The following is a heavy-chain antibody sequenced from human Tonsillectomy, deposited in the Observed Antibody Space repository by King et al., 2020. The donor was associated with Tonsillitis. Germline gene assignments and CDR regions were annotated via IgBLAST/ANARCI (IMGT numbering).Heavy chain of an antibody. Sequence: VQLQQWGAGLLKPSETLSLTCAVYGGSFSGYYWSWIRQPPGKGLEWIGEINHSGSTNYNPSLKSRVTISVDTSKNQFSLKLSSVTAADTAVYYCADFEQWLGRGAFEIWGQGTMGTVSS. V-gene: IGHV4-34*01. J-gene: IGHJ3*02. CDR2: INHSGST. D-gene: IGHD6-19*01. CDR1: GGSFSGYY. CDR3: ADFEQWLGRGAFEI.